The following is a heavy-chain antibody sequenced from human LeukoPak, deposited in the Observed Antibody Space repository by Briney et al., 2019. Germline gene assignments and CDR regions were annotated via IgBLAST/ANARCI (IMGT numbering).Heavy chain of an antibody. V-gene: IGHV4-39*07. CDR1: GGSISSSSYY. CDR3: ARVGVGALDY. J-gene: IGHJ4*02. Sequence: PSETLSLTCTVSGGSISSSSYYWGWIRQPPGKGLEWIGSIYYSGSTYYNPSLKSRVTISVDTSKNQFSLKLSSVTAADTAVYYCARVGVGALDYWGQGTLVTVSS. D-gene: IGHD1-26*01. CDR2: IYYSGST.